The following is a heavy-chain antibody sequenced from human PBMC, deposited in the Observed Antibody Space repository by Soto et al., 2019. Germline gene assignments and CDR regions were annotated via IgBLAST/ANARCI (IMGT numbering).Heavy chain of an antibody. V-gene: IGHV3-30*18. J-gene: IGHJ4*02. CDR3: AKEVWHPNSWDFDN. CDR2: MSADGNII. D-gene: IGHD1-26*01. Sequence: GGSLRLSCAASGFTFSTYGMHWVRQAPGKGLEWVAVMSADGNIIFYVDSVKGRFTISRDNSKNTLYLQMNSLRPEDSALYYCAKEVWHPNSWDFDNWGQGT. CDR1: GFTFSTYG.